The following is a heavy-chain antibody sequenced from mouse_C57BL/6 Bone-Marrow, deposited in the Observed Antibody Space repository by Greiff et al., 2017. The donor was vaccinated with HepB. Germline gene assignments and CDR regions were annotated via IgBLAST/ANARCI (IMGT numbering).Heavy chain of an antibody. D-gene: IGHD1-1*01. V-gene: IGHV1-7*01. CDR2: INPSSGYT. CDR1: GYTFTSYW. J-gene: IGHJ2*01. Sequence: VQLQQSGAELAKPGASVKLSCKASGYTFTSYWMHWVKQRPGQGLEWIGYINPSSGYTKYNQKFKDKATLTADKSSSTAYMQLSSLTYEDSAVYYCAREDYCSSYYFDYWGQGTTLTVSS. CDR3: AREDYCSSYYFDY.